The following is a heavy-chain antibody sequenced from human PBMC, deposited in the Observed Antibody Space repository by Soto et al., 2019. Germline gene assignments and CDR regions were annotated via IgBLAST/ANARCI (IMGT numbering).Heavy chain of an antibody. J-gene: IGHJ4*02. D-gene: IGHD1-1*01. CDR3: ASGGLEHFNY. V-gene: IGHV3-74*01. Sequence: WSLRLSCATSVFTFSDEWMHWVRQVPLKGLVWVSRINKDGSYKNYADFVEGRFTISREDAKSELYLHMDRLRAEDTAVYYCASGGLEHFNYLGQGALVNASS. CDR1: VFTFSDEW. CDR2: INKDGSYK.